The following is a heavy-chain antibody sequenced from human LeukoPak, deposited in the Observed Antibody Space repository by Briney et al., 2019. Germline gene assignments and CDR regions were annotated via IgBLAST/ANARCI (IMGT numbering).Heavy chain of an antibody. CDR1: GYTFTSYG. D-gene: IGHD3-3*01. J-gene: IGHJ4*02. V-gene: IGHV1-18*01. Sequence: ASVKVSCKASGYTFTSYGISWVRQAPGQGLEWMGWISAYNGNTNYAQKLQGRVAMTTDTSTSTAYMELRSLRSDDTAVYYCARWTFWSGYPHFDYWGQGTLVTVSS. CDR3: ARWTFWSGYPHFDY. CDR2: ISAYNGNT.